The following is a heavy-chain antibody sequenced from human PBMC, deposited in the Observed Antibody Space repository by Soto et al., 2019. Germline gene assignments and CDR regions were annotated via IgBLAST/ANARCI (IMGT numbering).Heavy chain of an antibody. CDR2: VSGSGGST. Sequence: PGGSLRLSCAASGFTFSSYAMSWVRQAPGEGLEWVSAVSGSGGSTYYADSVKGRFTISRDNSKNTLYLQMNSLRAEDTAVYYCAKGLRPSRGFDYWGQGTLVTVSS. J-gene: IGHJ4*02. CDR3: AKGLRPSRGFDY. D-gene: IGHD3-16*01. CDR1: GFTFSSYA. V-gene: IGHV3-23*01.